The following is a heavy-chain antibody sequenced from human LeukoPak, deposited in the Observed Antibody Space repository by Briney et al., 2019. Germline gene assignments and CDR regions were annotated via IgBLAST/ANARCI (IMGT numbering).Heavy chain of an antibody. CDR3: ATAARGDGGFWFDP. Sequence: ASVKVSCKVSGYTLTELSMHWVRQAPGKGREWMGGFDPEDGETIYAQKFQGRVTMTEDTSTDTAYMELSSLRSEDTAVYYCATAARGDGGFWFDPWGQGTLVTVSS. V-gene: IGHV1-24*01. CDR2: FDPEDGET. CDR1: GYTLTELS. D-gene: IGHD2-21*01. J-gene: IGHJ5*02.